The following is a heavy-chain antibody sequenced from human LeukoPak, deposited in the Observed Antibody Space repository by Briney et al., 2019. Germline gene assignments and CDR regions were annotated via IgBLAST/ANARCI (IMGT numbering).Heavy chain of an antibody. D-gene: IGHD1-26*01. J-gene: IGHJ4*02. CDR3: ARAYSRSYSHFDD. CDR1: GGSISGYY. V-gene: IGHV4-4*09. Sequence: SETLSLTCTASGGSISGYYWSWIRQPPGKGLEWIGYIYTSGSTNYNPSLKSRVTISVDTSKNQFSLRLSSVTAADTAMYFCARAYSRSYSHFDDWGQGTLVTVSS. CDR2: IYTSGST.